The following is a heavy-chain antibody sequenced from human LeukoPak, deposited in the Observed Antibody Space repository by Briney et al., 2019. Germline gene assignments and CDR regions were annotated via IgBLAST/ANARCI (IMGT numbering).Heavy chain of an antibody. D-gene: IGHD1-26*01. V-gene: IGHV1-2*02. CDR3: ARDRSGSYYPY. J-gene: IGHJ4*02. Sequence: ASVKVSCKASGYTFTGYYMHWVRQAPGQGLEWMGWINPNSCGTNYAQKFQGRVTMTRDTSISTAYMELSRLRSDDTAVYYCARDRSGSYYPYWGQGTLVTVSS. CDR1: GYTFTGYY. CDR2: INPNSCGT.